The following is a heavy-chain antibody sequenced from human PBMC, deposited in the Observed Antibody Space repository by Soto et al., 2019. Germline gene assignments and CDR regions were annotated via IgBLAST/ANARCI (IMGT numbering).Heavy chain of an antibody. CDR3: AKDHRDGYIPYYFDY. CDR1: GFTFSSYG. J-gene: IGHJ4*02. D-gene: IGHD5-12*01. V-gene: IGHV3-30*18. Sequence: GGSLRLSCAASGFTFSSYGMHWVRQAPGKGLEWVAVISYDGSNKYYADSVKGRFTISRDNSKNTLYLQMNSLRAEDTAVYYCAKDHRDGYIPYYFDYWGQGTLVTVSS. CDR2: ISYDGSNK.